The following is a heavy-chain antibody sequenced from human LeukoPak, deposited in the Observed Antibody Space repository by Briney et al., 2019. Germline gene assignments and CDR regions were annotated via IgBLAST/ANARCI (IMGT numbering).Heavy chain of an antibody. V-gene: IGHV3-66*01. CDR3: ARGPTAQEDFDY. J-gene: IGHJ4*02. CDR1: GLTVSSNY. Sequence: GGSLRLSCAVSGLTVSSNYMSWVRQAPGKRLEWVSFIYSGGSTYYADSVKGRFTFSRDNSKNTLYLQMNSLRAEDTAVYYCARGPTAQEDFDYWGQGTLVTVSS. CDR2: IYSGGST.